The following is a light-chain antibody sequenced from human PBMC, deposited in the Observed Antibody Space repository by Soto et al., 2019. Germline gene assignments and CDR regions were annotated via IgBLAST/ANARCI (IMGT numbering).Light chain of an antibody. CDR1: SSNIGNNY. CDR3: GTWDSSLSAVV. CDR2: DNN. J-gene: IGLJ2*01. V-gene: IGLV1-51*01. Sequence: QSVLTQPPSVSAAPGQKVTISCSGSSSNIGNNYVSWYQQLQGTAPKLLIYDNNKRPSGIPDRFSGSKSGTSATLGITGLQTGDEDDYYCGTWDSSLSAVVFGGGTKLTVL.